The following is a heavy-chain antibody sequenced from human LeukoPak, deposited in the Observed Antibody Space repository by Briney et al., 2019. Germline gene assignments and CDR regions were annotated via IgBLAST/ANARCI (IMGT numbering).Heavy chain of an antibody. CDR2: ISGSGGIT. CDR3: AKHDPRRVVITNWFDP. CDR1: GFTFGDYA. D-gene: IGHD3-22*01. V-gene: IGHV3-23*01. J-gene: IGHJ5*02. Sequence: GGSLRLSCTASGFTFGDYAMSWFRQAPGKGLEWVSAISGSGGITYYADSVKGRFTISRGNSKNTLYLQMNSLRAEDTAVYYCAKHDPRRVVITNWFDPWGQGTLVTVSS.